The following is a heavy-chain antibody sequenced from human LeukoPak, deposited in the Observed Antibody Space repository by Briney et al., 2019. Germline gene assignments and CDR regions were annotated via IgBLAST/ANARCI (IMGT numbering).Heavy chain of an antibody. D-gene: IGHD6-19*01. J-gene: IGHJ4*02. Sequence: GASVKVSCKASGYTFTGYYMHWVRQAPGQGLEWMGRINPNSGGTNYAQKFQGRVTMTRDTSISTAYMELSRLRSDDTAVYYCARARPAIAVAGTRVVDYWGQGTLVTVFS. CDR2: INPNSGGT. CDR3: ARARPAIAVAGTRVVDY. V-gene: IGHV1-2*06. CDR1: GYTFTGYY.